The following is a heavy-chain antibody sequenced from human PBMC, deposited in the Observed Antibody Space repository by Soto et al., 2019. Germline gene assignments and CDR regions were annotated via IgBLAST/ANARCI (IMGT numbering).Heavy chain of an antibody. D-gene: IGHD2-15*01. V-gene: IGHV2-5*02. CDR2: NYWDDDK. CDR3: PHRYCSGGSCYWDYYLDL. Sequence: QITLKESGPTLVKPTQTLTLTCPFSGFSLSTSGVGVGWIRQPPGKALEWLALNYWDDDKRYSPSLKSRLTITKDTSNKEVVLTMTEMDPMYTATYYCPHRYCSGGSCYWDYYLDLWGRGTTVTVSS. J-gene: IGHJ2*01. CDR1: GFSLSTSGVG.